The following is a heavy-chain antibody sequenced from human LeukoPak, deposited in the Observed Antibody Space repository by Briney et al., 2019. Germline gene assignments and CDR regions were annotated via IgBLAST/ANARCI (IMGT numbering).Heavy chain of an antibody. V-gene: IGHV4-59*01. D-gene: IGHD3-22*01. Sequence: MPSETLSLTCTVSGGSISSYYWSWIRQPPGKGLEWIGYIYYSGSTNYNPSLKSRVTISVDTSKNQFSLKLSSVTAADTAVYYCARARYYYDSSGYPYWYFDLWGRGTLVTVSS. J-gene: IGHJ2*01. CDR1: GGSISSYY. CDR3: ARARYYYDSSGYPYWYFDL. CDR2: IYYSGST.